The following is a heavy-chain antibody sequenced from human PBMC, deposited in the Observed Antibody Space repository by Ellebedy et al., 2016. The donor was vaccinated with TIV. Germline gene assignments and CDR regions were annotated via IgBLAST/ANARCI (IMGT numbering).Heavy chain of an antibody. CDR2: INQDGSQT. CDR3: TRSSSPGNTDY. CDR1: GFTFSTHW. D-gene: IGHD1-14*01. V-gene: IGHV3-7*03. J-gene: IGHJ4*02. Sequence: GESLKISCAVAGFTFSTHWVSWVRQAPGKGLEWVANINQDGSQTYYVDSVKGRFTISRDNAKNSLYLQMNSLTVEDTAMYYCTRSSSPGNTDYWGQGTLVTVSS.